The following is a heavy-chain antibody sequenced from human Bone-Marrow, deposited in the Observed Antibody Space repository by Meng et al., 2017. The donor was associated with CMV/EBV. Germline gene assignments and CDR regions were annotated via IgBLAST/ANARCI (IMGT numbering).Heavy chain of an antibody. CDR2: IYYSGST. J-gene: IGHJ6*02. V-gene: IGHV4-39*07. D-gene: IGHD3-3*01. CDR3: VRGRLGPRLKYYDFSSCQEYYGMDV. CDR1: GGSISSSSYY. Sequence: SETLSLTCTVSGGSISSSSYYWGWIRQPPGKGLEWIGSIYYSGSTYYNPSLKSRVTISVDTSKNQFSLKLRSVTAADTAVYYFVRGRLGPRLKYYDFSSCQEYYGMDVWGQGTTVTVSS.